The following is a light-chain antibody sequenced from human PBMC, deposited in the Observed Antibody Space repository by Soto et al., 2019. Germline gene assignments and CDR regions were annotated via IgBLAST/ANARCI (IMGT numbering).Light chain of an antibody. CDR2: GGS. J-gene: IGKJ1*01. CDR3: QQYETSPWT. CDR1: QSVSSDY. Sequence: EIVLTQSPGTLSLSPGERATLSCRASQSVSSDYLAWYQQKPDQAPRLLVYGGSSRGTDIPDRFRGSGSGTDFILTITRLEPEDFAVYYCQQYETSPWTFGHGTKVDIK. V-gene: IGKV3-20*01.